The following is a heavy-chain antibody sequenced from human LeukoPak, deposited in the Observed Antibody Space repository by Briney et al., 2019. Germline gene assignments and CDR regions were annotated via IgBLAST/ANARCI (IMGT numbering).Heavy chain of an antibody. CDR1: GYSISNGYY. D-gene: IGHD6-13*01. J-gene: IGHJ1*01. V-gene: IGHV4-38-2*01. Sequence: SETLSLTCAVSGYSISNGYYWGWIWQPPGKGLEWIGSIYHSGSTYYNPSLKSRVTISVDTSKNQFSLKLSSVTAADTAVYYCARQEIAAAGTYFQHWGQGTLVTVSS. CDR2: IYHSGST. CDR3: ARQEIAAAGTYFQH.